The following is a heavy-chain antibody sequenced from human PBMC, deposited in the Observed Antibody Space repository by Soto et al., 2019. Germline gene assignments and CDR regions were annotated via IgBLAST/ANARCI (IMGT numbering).Heavy chain of an antibody. CDR1: GFTFSNHG. D-gene: IGHD1-26*01. V-gene: IGHV3-33*01. CDR2: IWHDGNNK. CDR3: ASDLVGASDSYGLDV. Sequence: GGSLRLSCAASGFTFSNHGMHWVRQAPGKGLEWVAIIWHDGNNKYYADSVRGRFIISRDNSKNRLYLQMNSLRAEDTAVYYCASDLVGASDSYGLDVWGQGTPVTVSS. J-gene: IGHJ6*02.